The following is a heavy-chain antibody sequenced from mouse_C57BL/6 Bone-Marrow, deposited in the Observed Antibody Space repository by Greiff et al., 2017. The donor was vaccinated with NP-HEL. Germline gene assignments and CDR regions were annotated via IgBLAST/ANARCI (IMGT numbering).Heavy chain of an antibody. D-gene: IGHD1-1*01. CDR1: GFTFSDSG. J-gene: IGHJ2*01. Sequence: EVQLVESGGGLVQPGGSLILSCAASGFTFSDSGMAWVRQAPRKGPEWVAFISNLAYSIYYADTVTGRFTISRENAKNTLYLEMSSLRSEDTAMYYCARLRYYYGSSYYFDYWGQGTTLTVSS. CDR3: ARLRYYYGSSYYFDY. CDR2: ISNLAYSI. V-gene: IGHV5-15*01.